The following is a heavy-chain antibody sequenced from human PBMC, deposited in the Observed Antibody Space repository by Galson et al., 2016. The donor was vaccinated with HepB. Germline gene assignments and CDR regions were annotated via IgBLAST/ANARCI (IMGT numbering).Heavy chain of an antibody. J-gene: IGHJ6*02. CDR1: GGSISTISSF. Sequence: SETLSLTCTVSGGSISTISSFWGWIRQPPGKGLEWIGSIYYSGSTYYTPSLRGRVTMSVDTSKNQFSLKLSSVTAADTAVYYCARSRSASSYYYYYGMGVWGQGTTVTVSS. CDR3: ARSRSASSYYYYYGMGV. CDR2: IYYSGST. D-gene: IGHD2-2*01. V-gene: IGHV4-39*01.